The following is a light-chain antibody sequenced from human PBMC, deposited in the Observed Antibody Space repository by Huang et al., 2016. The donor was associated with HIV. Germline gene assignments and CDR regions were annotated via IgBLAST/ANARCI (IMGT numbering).Light chain of an antibody. Sequence: SQLTQSTSAMSASVGDRVSITCRASQDISNYLAWFQQKPGGAPKRLIYASASLQSGGLSRFSGSRSGTKFTLTISSLQPEDFATDYCLQHHSYPRTFGQGTNV. V-gene: IGKV1-17*03. CDR2: ASA. CDR1: QDISNY. J-gene: IGKJ1*01. CDR3: LQHHSYPRT.